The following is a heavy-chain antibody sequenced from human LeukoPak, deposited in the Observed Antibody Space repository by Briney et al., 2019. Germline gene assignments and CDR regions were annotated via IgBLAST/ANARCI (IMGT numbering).Heavy chain of an antibody. V-gene: IGHV3-30*01. Sequence: GGSLRLSCAVSGFTFSSYFMHWVRQAPGKGLEWVAVISYDGAKEYYAASVKGRFTISRDNSKDTLYLQMNSLRVEDTAVYYCARDQGLEVMVYAPIGAFDIWGQGTMVTVSS. CDR3: ARDQGLEVMVYAPIGAFDI. CDR1: GFTFSSYF. CDR2: ISYDGAKE. D-gene: IGHD2-8*01. J-gene: IGHJ3*02.